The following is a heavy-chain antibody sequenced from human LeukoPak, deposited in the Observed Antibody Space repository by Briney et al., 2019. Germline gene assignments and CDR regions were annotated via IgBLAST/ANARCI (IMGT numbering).Heavy chain of an antibody. V-gene: IGHV4-34*01. J-gene: IGHJ3*02. CDR2: INHSGST. D-gene: IGHD1-26*01. CDR1: GGSFSGYY. CDR3: ARVLVGPTASDI. Sequence: PSETLSLTCAVYGGSFSGYYWSWIRQPPGKGLEWIGEINHSGSTNYNPSLKSRVTISVDTSKNQFSLKLSSVTAADTAVYYCARVLVGPTASDIWGQGTMVIVFS.